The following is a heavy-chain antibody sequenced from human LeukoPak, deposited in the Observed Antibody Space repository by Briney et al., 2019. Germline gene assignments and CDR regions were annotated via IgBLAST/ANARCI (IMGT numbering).Heavy chain of an antibody. CDR3: VKGSTRGYYYYFGMDG. D-gene: IGHD2-2*01. J-gene: IGHJ6*04. CDR2: INGSDGST. Sequence: GGYLRLYCAASGFTFSCYDMSWVRQATGKGLEWVLDINGSDGSTYYADSVKGRFTISRDNSKNTLYLQMNSLRAEDTAVYYCVKGSTRGYYYYFGMDGWGKGTTVSVSS. V-gene: IGHV3-23*01. CDR1: GFTFSCYD.